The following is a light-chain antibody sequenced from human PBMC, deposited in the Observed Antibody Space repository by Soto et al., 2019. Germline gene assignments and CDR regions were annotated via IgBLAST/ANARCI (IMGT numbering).Light chain of an antibody. CDR3: QQYGSSPWT. J-gene: IGKJ1*01. CDR1: QSVSSSY. Sequence: IVLTQSPGTLSLSPGERATLSCRASQSVSSSYLAWYQQKPGQAPRLLIYGASSMATGIPDRFSGRGSGTDFTLTISRLEPEDCAVYYCQQYGSSPWTFGQGTKVDIK. V-gene: IGKV3-20*01. CDR2: GAS.